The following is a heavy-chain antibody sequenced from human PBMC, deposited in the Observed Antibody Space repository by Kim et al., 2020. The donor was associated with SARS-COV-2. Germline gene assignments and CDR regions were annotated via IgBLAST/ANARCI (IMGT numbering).Heavy chain of an antibody. J-gene: IGHJ4*02. CDR3: ARDGGHAVNYFDY. V-gene: IGHV3-33*01. Sequence: YTNAVKGLFTIARDNSKNTRYVQRNSVRAGDTAVYYCARDGGHAVNYFDYWGQGTLVTVSS. D-gene: IGHD3-22*01.